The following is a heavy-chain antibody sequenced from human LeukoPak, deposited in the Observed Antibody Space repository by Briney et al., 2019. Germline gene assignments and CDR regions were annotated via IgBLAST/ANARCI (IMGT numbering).Heavy chain of an antibody. V-gene: IGHV3-30-3*01. CDR1: GFTFSYYA. CDR2: ISYDGSNE. Sequence: GRSLRLSCAASGFTFSYYAMHWVRQAPGKGLEWVAVISYDGSNEYYADSVKGRFTISRDNSKNTLSPQMNTLRPEDTAVYYCARPIDNGSGSYYFDYWGQGTLVTVSS. D-gene: IGHD3-10*01. CDR3: ARPIDNGSGSYYFDY. J-gene: IGHJ4*02.